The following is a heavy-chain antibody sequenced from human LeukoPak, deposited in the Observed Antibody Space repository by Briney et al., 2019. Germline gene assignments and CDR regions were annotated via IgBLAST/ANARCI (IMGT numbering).Heavy chain of an antibody. J-gene: IGHJ4*02. CDR2: IWHDGSNT. CDR3: ARGYRYYYESSGINY. CDR1: GFTFNTYG. D-gene: IGHD3-22*01. V-gene: IGHV3-33*01. Sequence: GGSLRLSCAASGFTFNTYGMNWVRQAPGKGLEWVAVIWHDGSNTHYADSVKGRFTISRDNSKNTLYLQMNSLRAEDTAVYYCARGYRYYYESSGINYWGQGTLVTVSS.